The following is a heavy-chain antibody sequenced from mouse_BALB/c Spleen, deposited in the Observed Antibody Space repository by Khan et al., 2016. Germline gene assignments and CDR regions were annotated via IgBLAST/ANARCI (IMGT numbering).Heavy chain of an antibody. CDR3: ARDDYGWYFDV. Sequence: EVQLQESGPGLVKPSQSLSLTCTVTGYSITSDYAWNWIRQFPGNKLEWMGYISYSGYTNYNPSLKSRISITRDTSKNQFFLQLNSVTTEDSATYYCARDDYGWYFDVWGAGTTITVSS. V-gene: IGHV3-2*02. CDR1: GYSITSDYA. J-gene: IGHJ1*01. D-gene: IGHD2-4*01. CDR2: ISYSGYT.